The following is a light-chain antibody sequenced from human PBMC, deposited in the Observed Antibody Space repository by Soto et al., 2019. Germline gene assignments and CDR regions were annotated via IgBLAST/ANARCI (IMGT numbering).Light chain of an antibody. J-gene: IGKJ2*01. CDR2: GAS. V-gene: IGKV3-20*01. Sequence: EIVLTQSPGTLSLSPGERATLSCRASQSVSSNFLAWHQQKPGQAPRLLIYGASNRATGIPDRFSGSGSGTDFILTISRLEPEDFAVYYCQQYGSSLYTFGQGTKLEIK. CDR3: QQYGSSLYT. CDR1: QSVSSNF.